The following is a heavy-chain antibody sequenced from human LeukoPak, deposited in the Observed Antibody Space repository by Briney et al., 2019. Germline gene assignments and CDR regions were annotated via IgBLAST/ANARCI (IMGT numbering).Heavy chain of an antibody. Sequence: PGGSLRLSCAASGFTFSSYWMSWVRQAPGKGLKWVAYIKYDGSEENYVDSVKGRFTISRDNAKNSLYLQMNSLRAEDTAVYYCARGPDTAMAEIDYWGQGTLVTVSS. CDR3: ARGPDTAMAEIDY. V-gene: IGHV3-7*01. D-gene: IGHD5-18*01. J-gene: IGHJ4*02. CDR1: GFTFSSYW. CDR2: IKYDGSEE.